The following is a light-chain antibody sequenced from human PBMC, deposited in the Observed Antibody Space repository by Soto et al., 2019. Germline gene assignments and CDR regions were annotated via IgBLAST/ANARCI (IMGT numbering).Light chain of an antibody. CDR2: GAS. V-gene: IGKV1-9*01. Sequence: DIELTQSPSFLSASVGDSVTITCRASQDISNYLAWYLQKPGKAPKLLIYGASTLHSGVPSRFSGSGSGTDFTLTVSSLQPEDFETYYCQQLNAYPHSFGGGTKVYIK. CDR3: QQLNAYPHS. J-gene: IGKJ4*01. CDR1: QDISNY.